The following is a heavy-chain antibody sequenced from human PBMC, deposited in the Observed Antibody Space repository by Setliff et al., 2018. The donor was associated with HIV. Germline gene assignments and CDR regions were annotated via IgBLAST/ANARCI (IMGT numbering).Heavy chain of an antibody. D-gene: IGHD1-26*01. CDR3: AREDSGSYYNHFDY. CDR1: GYTFTTYA. V-gene: IGHV1-3*01. CDR2: INAANGNT. Sequence: ASVKVSCKASGYTFTTYAMHWVRQAPGQRLEWMGWINAANGNTKYSQNFQGRVTMTRDTSTSTVYMELSSLRSEDTAVYYCAREDSGSYYNHFDYWGQGTLVTVSS. J-gene: IGHJ4*02.